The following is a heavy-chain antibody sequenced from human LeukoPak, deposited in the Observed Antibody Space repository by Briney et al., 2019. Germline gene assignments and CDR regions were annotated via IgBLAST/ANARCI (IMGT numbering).Heavy chain of an antibody. D-gene: IGHD4-23*01. Sequence: ASVKVSCKASGYTFTGYYMHWVRQAPGQGLEWMGWINPNSGGTNYAQKFQGRVTMTRDTSISTAYMELSRLRSDDTAVYYCARDCRTVTNGDYYYYMDVWGKGTTVTVSS. V-gene: IGHV1-2*02. J-gene: IGHJ6*03. CDR3: ARDCRTVTNGDYYYYMDV. CDR1: GYTFTGYY. CDR2: INPNSGGT.